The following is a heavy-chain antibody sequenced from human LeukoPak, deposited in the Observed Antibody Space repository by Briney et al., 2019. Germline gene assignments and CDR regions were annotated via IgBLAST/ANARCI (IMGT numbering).Heavy chain of an antibody. CDR1: GFTFSNYG. V-gene: IGHV3-23*01. Sequence: PGGSLRLSCVASGFTFSNYGMSWVRQAPGKGLEWVSGISGSGGDTYYADSVKGRFTISRDNSKNTLYLQMNSLRAEDTAVYYCAKGYGWEASYYYYYMDVWGKGTTVTISS. J-gene: IGHJ6*03. CDR3: AKGYGWEASYYYYYMDV. CDR2: ISGSGGDT. D-gene: IGHD1-26*01.